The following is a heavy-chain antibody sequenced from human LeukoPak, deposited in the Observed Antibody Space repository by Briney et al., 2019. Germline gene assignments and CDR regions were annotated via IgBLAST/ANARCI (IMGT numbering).Heavy chain of an antibody. CDR2: INHSGSI. V-gene: IGHV4-34*01. CDR1: GGSFSDYY. J-gene: IGHJ5*02. D-gene: IGHD3-10*01. CDR3: ARHDSTSGSYYRRRTWFDP. Sequence: SETLSLTCGVYGGSFSDYYWSWIRQPPGKGLERIGEINHSGSINYNPSLKSRVTISVDKSKNLFSLKLSSVTAADTAVYYCARHDSTSGSYYRRRTWFDPWGQGTLVTVSS.